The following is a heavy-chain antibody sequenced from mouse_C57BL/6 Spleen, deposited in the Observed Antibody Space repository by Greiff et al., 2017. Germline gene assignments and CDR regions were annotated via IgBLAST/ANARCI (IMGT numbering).Heavy chain of an antibody. D-gene: IGHD2-5*01. V-gene: IGHV5-4*03. Sequence: EVKLMESGGGLVKPGGSLKLSCAASGFTFSSYAMSWVRQTPEKRLEWVATISDGGSYTYYPDTVKGRFTISRDNAKNNLYLQMSHLKSEDTAMYYCARRIYSNYLDYWGQGTTLTVSS. CDR3: ARRIYSNYLDY. CDR1: GFTFSSYA. J-gene: IGHJ2*01. CDR2: ISDGGSYT.